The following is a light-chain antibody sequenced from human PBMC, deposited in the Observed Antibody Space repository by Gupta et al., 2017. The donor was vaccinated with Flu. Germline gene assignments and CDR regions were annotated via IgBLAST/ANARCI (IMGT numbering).Light chain of an antibody. CDR3: QQYYGYPLT. CDR2: WAS. Sequence: DIVMTQSPDSLAASLGERATINCKSSQSILYSSDNRNYLSWYQQKSGQPPRLLITWASTRESGVPDRFSGSGSGTDFTLTISSLQAADVAVYYCQQYYGYPLTFGGGTRVEIK. J-gene: IGKJ4*02. V-gene: IGKV4-1*01. CDR1: QSILYSSDNRNY.